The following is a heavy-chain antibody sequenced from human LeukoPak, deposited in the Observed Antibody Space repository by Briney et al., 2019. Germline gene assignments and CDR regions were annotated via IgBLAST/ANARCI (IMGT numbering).Heavy chain of an antibody. J-gene: IGHJ5*02. V-gene: IGHV1-24*01. Sequence: GASVKVSCKVSGYTLTELSMHWVRQAPGKGFEWMGRFDPADGETIYAQKFQGRVTMTADTSTDTVFMGLGSLRSEDTAVYYCATEGKMVRGVYTDHWGQGTLVTVSS. CDR2: FDPADGET. CDR3: ATEGKMVRGVYTDH. D-gene: IGHD3-10*01. CDR1: GYTLTELS.